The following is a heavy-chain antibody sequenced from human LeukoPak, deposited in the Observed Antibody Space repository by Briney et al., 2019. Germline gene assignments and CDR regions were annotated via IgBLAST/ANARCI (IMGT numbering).Heavy chain of an antibody. D-gene: IGHD3-10*01. CDR3: ARDSGYYGSGSYPY. CDR2: IIPIFGTA. V-gene: IGHV1-69*13. CDR1: GGTFSSYA. J-gene: IGHJ4*02. Sequence: ASVKVSCKASGGTFSSYAISWVRQAPGQGLEWMGGIIPIFGTANYAQKFQGRVTITADESTSTAYMELSSLRSEDTAVYYCARDSGYYGSGSYPYWGQGTLVTVSS.